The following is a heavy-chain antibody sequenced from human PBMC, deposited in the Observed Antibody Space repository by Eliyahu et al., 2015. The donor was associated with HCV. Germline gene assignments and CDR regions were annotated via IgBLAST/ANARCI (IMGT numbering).Heavy chain of an antibody. CDR3: ATTWEXPFPEYFQH. CDR2: FDPEXGEX. V-gene: IGHV1-24*01. J-gene: IGHJ1*01. CDR1: GYPLXELS. D-gene: IGHD3-16*02. Sequence: QVQLVQSGAEVKXPGASVKVSCKFSGYPLXELSMXWGRQAPEKGLXWMGGFDPEXGEXIYAQKXQGRVTMTEDTSTDTAYMELSSLRSEDTAVYYCATTWEXPFPEYFQHWGQGTLVTVSS.